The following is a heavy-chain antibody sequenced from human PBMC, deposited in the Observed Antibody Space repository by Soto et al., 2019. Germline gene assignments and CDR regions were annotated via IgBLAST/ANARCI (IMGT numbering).Heavy chain of an antibody. V-gene: IGHV5-51*01. CDR3: AGLVNIFDFDY. Sequence: GESLKISCQGSGYSFTNYWIGWVRQMPGKGLEWMGIIYVGDSDTRYSPSFQGQVTISVDKSISTAYLQWSSLKASDTAMYYCAGLVNIFDFDYWGQGTLVTVSS. CDR2: IYVGDSDT. J-gene: IGHJ4*02. CDR1: GYSFTNYW.